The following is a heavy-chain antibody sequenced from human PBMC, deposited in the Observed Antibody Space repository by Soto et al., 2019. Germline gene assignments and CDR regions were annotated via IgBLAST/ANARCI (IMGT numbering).Heavy chain of an antibody. D-gene: IGHD6-13*01. CDR3: ARGKIAAAGYFDY. V-gene: IGHV3-21*01. CDR1: GFTFSSYS. Sequence: EVQLVESGGGLVKPGGSLRLSCAASGFTFSSYSMNWVRQAPGKGLEWVSSISSSSSYIYYADSVKGRFTISRDNAKNSLYLQINSLRAEDTAVYYCARGKIAAAGYFDYWGQGTLVTVSS. CDR2: ISSSSSYI. J-gene: IGHJ4*02.